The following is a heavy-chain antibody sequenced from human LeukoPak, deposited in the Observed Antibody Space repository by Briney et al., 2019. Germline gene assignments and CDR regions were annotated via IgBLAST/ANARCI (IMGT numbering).Heavy chain of an antibody. Sequence: GASVKVSCKASGYTFTGYYLHWVRQAPGQGLEWMGCVNPNSGDTNYAQKFQGRVTMTRDTSISTAYMELSRLRSDDTAVYYCARDPGGVDYGDYAPHYWGQGTLVTVSS. CDR3: ARDPGGVDYGDYAPHY. D-gene: IGHD4-17*01. J-gene: IGHJ4*02. CDR1: GYTFTGYY. V-gene: IGHV1-2*02. CDR2: VNPNSGDT.